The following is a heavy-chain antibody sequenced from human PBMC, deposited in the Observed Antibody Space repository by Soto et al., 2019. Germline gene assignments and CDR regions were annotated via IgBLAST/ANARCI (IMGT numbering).Heavy chain of an antibody. Sequence: ASVKVSCKASGYTFTVYYMHWVLQSPGQGLEWMGWINPNTGVTNYAQKFQGRVTMTRDTSISTAYMELSRLRSDDTAMYYCARDLRSGYDTYFDYWGQGTLVTVSS. CDR2: INPNTGVT. CDR3: ARDLRSGYDTYFDY. D-gene: IGHD5-12*01. V-gene: IGHV1-2*02. CDR1: GYTFTVYY. J-gene: IGHJ4*02.